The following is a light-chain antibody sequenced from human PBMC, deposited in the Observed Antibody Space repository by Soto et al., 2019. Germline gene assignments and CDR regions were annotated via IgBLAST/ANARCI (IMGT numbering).Light chain of an antibody. CDR1: QSVSSSY. J-gene: IGKJ2*01. CDR2: GAS. CDR3: QQYGSSPYT. V-gene: IGKV3-20*01. Sequence: EIVLTQSPGTLSLSPGERATLSCRASQSVSSSYLAWYQQKPGQAPRLLIYGASSRATGIPDRFSGSGSGTDFTLNISRMEPEDFAVYFRQQYGSSPYTFGQGTKLEIK.